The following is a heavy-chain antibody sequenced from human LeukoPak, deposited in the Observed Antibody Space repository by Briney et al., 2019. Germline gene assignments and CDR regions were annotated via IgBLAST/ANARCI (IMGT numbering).Heavy chain of an antibody. CDR2: ISWDSGSQ. D-gene: IGHD3-9*01. CDR1: GFSLEDYA. Sequence: GRSLRLSCVGSGFSLEDYAMHWVRQVPGKGLEWVSSISWDSGSQAYTDSVKGRFTISRDNDKNSLYLQMNSLRQEDTAFYYCIKDMGFDLLKDAFHVWGQGTLVTVSS. J-gene: IGHJ3*01. V-gene: IGHV3-9*01. CDR3: IKDMGFDLLKDAFHV.